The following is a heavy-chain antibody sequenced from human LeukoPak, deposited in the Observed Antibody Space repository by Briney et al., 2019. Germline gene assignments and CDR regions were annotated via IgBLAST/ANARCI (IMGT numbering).Heavy chain of an antibody. CDR1: GYTFTSYG. CDR3: ASFKTSCSSTSCYDPFDY. V-gene: IGHV1-18*01. D-gene: IGHD2-2*01. J-gene: IGHJ4*02. Sequence: ASVKVSCKASGYTFTSYGISWVRQAPGRGLEWMAWISAHNGNTNYAQNLRDRVTLTTDTSTSTVYMELRSLRSDDTAVYYCASFKTSCSSTSCYDPFDYWGQGTLVTVSS. CDR2: ISAHNGNT.